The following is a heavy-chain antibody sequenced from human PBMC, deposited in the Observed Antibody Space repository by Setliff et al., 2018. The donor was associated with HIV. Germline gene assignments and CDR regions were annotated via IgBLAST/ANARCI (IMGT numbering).Heavy chain of an antibody. V-gene: IGHV4-59*02. CDR1: GDSVSGYY. D-gene: IGHD3-3*01. CDR2: IYYSGSA. Sequence: SETLSLTCTISGDSVSGYYWSWIQQPPGKGLEWIGYIYYSGSANHNPSLKSRVTISVDTSKNQFSLKLSSVTAADTAVYYCARLTIFGVVMATYYMDVWGKGTTVTVSS. CDR3: ARLTIFGVVMATYYMDV. J-gene: IGHJ6*03.